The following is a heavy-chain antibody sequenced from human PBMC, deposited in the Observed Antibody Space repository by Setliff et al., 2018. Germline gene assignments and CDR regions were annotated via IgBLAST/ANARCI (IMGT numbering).Heavy chain of an antibody. V-gene: IGHV3-7*01. CDR2: IKEDGSEK. CDR3: AATRSHYPPQYYHYHYMDL. J-gene: IGHJ6*03. D-gene: IGHD1-26*01. CDR1: GFTFSSYW. Sequence: GGSLRLSCAASGFTFSSYWMSWVRQAPGKGLEWVANIKEDGSEKYYVDSVKGRFIISRDGAENSVYLQTSSLRAEDTAVYYCAATRSHYPPQYYHYHYMDLWGKGTTLTVSS.